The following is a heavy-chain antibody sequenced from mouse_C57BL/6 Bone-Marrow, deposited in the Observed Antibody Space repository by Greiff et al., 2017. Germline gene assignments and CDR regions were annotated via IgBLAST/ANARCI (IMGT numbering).Heavy chain of an antibody. Sequence: VKLQESGAELVRPGTSVKMSCKASGYTFTNYWIGWAKQRPGHGLEWIGDIYPGGGYTNYNEKFKGKATLTPDKSSSTAYMQFSSLTSEDSAIYYCALYGSSLYYYAMDYWGQGTSVTVSS. J-gene: IGHJ4*01. D-gene: IGHD1-1*01. V-gene: IGHV1-63*01. CDR1: GYTFTNYW. CDR2: IYPGGGYT. CDR3: ALYGSSLYYYAMDY.